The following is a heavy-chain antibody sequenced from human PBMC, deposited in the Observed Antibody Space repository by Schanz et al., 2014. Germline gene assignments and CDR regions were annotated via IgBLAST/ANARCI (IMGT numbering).Heavy chain of an antibody. CDR1: GGTFVTFF. CDR3: ARARYTGYDCSGY. CDR2: INPNSGET. J-gene: IGHJ4*02. Sequence: QVHLVQSGAEVKEPGSSVKVSCKPSGGTFVTFFFTWVRQAPGQGLEWMGWINPNSGETNYEQKFKGRVTLTSDTSISTAFMELSGLTSDDTATYFCARARYTGYDCSGYWGQGTLLIVSS. D-gene: IGHD5-12*01. V-gene: IGHV1-2*02.